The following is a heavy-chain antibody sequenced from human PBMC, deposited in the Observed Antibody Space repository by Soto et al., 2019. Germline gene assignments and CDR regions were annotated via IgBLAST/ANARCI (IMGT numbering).Heavy chain of an antibody. V-gene: IGHV1-18*01. J-gene: IGHJ4*02. CDR3: VVAPQPYSVDY. D-gene: IGHD2-15*01. CDR2: IRAYNGNT. Sequence: QVQLVQSGAEVKKPGASVKVSCKASGYTFTSYGISWVRQAPGQGLEWMGWIRAYNGNTNDAQKLQGRVTMTTDTSTSTAYMELRILRCDDTAVYYCVVAPQPYSVDYCGQGTLVTVSS. CDR1: GYTFTSYG.